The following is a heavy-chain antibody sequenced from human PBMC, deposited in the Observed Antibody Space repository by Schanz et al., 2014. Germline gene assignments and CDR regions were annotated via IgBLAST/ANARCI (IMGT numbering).Heavy chain of an antibody. D-gene: IGHD1-26*01. Sequence: EVQVVESGGGLVQPGGSLRLSCAASGFTVSSNYMSWVRQAPGKGLEWVSLIDRDGGHTYYADSVKGRFTISRDNSKNSLYLQMNSLRTEDTALYYCAKDSRGSSFDMDVWGQGTTVTVSS. CDR1: GFTVSSNY. CDR3: AKDSRGSSFDMDV. V-gene: IGHV3-43*02. CDR2: IDRDGGHT. J-gene: IGHJ6*02.